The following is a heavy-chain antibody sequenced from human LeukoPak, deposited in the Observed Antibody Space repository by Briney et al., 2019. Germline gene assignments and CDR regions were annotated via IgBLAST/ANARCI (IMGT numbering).Heavy chain of an antibody. J-gene: IGHJ4*02. CDR3: ARDRTIGEFDF. Sequence: GGSLRLSCAASGFTFSSYRMNWVRQAPGRGLEWVSHITSSSSTIYYADSVKGRFTISRDNAKNSLYLQMNSLRAEDTAVYYWARDRTIGEFDFWGQGTLVTVSS. D-gene: IGHD4/OR15-4a*01. CDR2: ITSSSSTI. V-gene: IGHV3-48*01. CDR1: GFTFSSYR.